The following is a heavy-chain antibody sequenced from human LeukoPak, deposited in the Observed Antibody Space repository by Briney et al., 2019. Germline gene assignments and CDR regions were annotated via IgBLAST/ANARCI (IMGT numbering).Heavy chain of an antibody. D-gene: IGHD4-17*01. CDR3: AANHDYGDY. V-gene: IGHV4-39*01. CDR2: IYYSGRT. J-gene: IGHJ4*02. CDR1: GGSISSSSYY. Sequence: SETLSLTCTVSGGSISSSSYYWGWIRQPPGKGLEWIGSIYYSGRTYYNPSLKSRVTISVDTSKNQFSLQLSSVTAADTAVYYCAANHDYGDYWGQGTLVTVSS.